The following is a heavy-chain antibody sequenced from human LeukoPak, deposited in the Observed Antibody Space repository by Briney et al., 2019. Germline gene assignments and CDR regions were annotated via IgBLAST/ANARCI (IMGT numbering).Heavy chain of an antibody. CDR2: IYYSGST. CDR3: ARGSIAAAGKRAFDI. J-gene: IGHJ3*02. Sequence: PSETLSLTCAVYGGSFSGYYWSWIRQPPGKGLEWIGYIYYSGSTNYNPSLKSRVTISVDTSKNQFSLKLSSVTAADTAVYYCARGSIAAAGKRAFDIWGQGTMVTVSS. V-gene: IGHV4-59*01. CDR1: GGSFSGYY. D-gene: IGHD6-13*01.